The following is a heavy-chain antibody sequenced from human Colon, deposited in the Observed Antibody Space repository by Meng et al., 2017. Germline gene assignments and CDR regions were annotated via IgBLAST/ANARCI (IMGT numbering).Heavy chain of an antibody. CDR2: GRDKANSYTT. CDR1: GFTFRDHY. V-gene: IGHV3-72*01. Sequence: GESLKISCAGSGFTFRDHYMDWVRQAPGKGLEWVGRGRDKANSYTTEYAASGKGRFTISRDDTGYSLYTHMNSLTTEDSAVYDCTRGGMTGNSYYAPMDVWGQGTTVTVSS. D-gene: IGHD1-26*01. CDR3: TRGGMTGNSYYAPMDV. J-gene: IGHJ6*02.